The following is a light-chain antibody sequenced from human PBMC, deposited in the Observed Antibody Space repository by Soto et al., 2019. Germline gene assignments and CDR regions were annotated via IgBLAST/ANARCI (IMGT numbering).Light chain of an antibody. CDR2: GAS. CDR3: QQYNNWPRT. Sequence: EVVMTQSPATLYVSPGERATLSCRASQSVGSYLAWYQQKPGQAPRLLIYGASTRAAGISPRFSGGGSGTEFTLTISSLQSADFAVYYCQQYNNWPRTFGQGTKVGIK. J-gene: IGKJ1*01. CDR1: QSVGSY. V-gene: IGKV3-15*01.